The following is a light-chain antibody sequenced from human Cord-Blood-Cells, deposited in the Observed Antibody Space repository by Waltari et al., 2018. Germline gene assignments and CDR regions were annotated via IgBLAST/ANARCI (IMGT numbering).Light chain of an antibody. Sequence: DIQMTQSPSTLSASVGDRVTITCRASQSISSWLAWYQQKPGKAPKLLIYKASSLESGVPSRFSGSGSGTEFTLTISSLQPDGFATYYCQQYNSYSVFGQGTKLEIK. CDR2: KAS. J-gene: IGKJ2*01. CDR3: QQYNSYSV. V-gene: IGKV1-5*03. CDR1: QSISSW.